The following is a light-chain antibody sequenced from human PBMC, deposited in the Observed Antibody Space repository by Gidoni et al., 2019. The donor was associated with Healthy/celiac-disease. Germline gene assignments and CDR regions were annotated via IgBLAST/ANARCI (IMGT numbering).Light chain of an antibody. V-gene: IGKV3-11*01. CDR2: DAS. Sequence: ELVSTHSPATLSLSPGETATLSCRASQSVSSYLAWYQQKPGQAPRLLIYDASNRATGIPARFSGSGSGTDFTLTSSSLEPEDFAVYYCQQRSNWLITFGQGTRLEIK. CDR3: QQRSNWLIT. CDR1: QSVSSY. J-gene: IGKJ5*01.